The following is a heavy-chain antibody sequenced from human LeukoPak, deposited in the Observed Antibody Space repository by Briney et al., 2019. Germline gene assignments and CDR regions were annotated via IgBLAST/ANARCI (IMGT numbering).Heavy chain of an antibody. CDR2: INHSGST. D-gene: IGHD6-19*01. Sequence: SETLSLTCAVYGGSFSGYYWSWIRQPPGKGLEWIGEINHSGSTNYNPSLKSRVTISVDTSKNQFSLKLSSVTAADTAVYYCARGWLVLDYYYGMDVWGQGTTVTVSS. J-gene: IGHJ6*02. CDR3: ARGWLVLDYYYGMDV. V-gene: IGHV4-34*01. CDR1: GGSFSGYY.